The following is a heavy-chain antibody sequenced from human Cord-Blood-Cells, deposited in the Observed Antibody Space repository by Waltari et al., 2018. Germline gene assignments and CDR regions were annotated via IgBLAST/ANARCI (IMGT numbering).Heavy chain of an antibody. V-gene: IGHV1-69*01. Sequence: QVQLVQSGAEVQKPGSSVKVSCKAAGGTCSSYAISCVRQAPGQGLEWMGGIIPIFGTANYAQKFQGRVTITADESTSTAYMELSSLRSEDTAVYYCARGLRGSYAFDIWGQGTMVTVSS. CDR1: GGTCSSYA. J-gene: IGHJ3*02. CDR3: ARGLRGSYAFDI. D-gene: IGHD1-26*01. CDR2: IIPIFGTA.